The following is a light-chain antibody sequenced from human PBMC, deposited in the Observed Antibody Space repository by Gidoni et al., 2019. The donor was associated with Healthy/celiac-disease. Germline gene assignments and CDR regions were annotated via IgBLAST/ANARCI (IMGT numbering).Light chain of an antibody. Sequence: IQMTQSPSSLSASVGDRVTITCRASQSISSYLNWYQQKPGKAPKLLIDDASSLQSGVPSRFSGSGSGTDFTLTISRLQPEDFATYYCQQSYSTPRSTFXQXTKLXIK. V-gene: IGKV1-39*01. J-gene: IGKJ2*01. CDR1: QSISSY. CDR2: DAS. CDR3: QQSYSTPRST.